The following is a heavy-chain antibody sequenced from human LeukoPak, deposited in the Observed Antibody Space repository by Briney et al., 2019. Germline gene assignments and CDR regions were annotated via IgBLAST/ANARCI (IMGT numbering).Heavy chain of an antibody. Sequence: PGGSLRLSCAASGFTLSSHWMSWVRQAPGKGLEWVANINQDGSAKYYVDSVKGRFTISRDNAKNSMYLQMNSLRAEDTAAYYCARWEIRGTAHQLDYWGQGTLVTV. CDR1: GFTLSSHW. V-gene: IGHV3-7*01. D-gene: IGHD1-7*01. CDR2: INQDGSAK. CDR3: ARWEIRGTAHQLDY. J-gene: IGHJ4*02.